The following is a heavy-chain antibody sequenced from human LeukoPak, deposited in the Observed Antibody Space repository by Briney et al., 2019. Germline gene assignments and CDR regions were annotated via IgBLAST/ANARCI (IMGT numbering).Heavy chain of an antibody. CDR2: ISGSGGST. Sequence: GASLRLSCAASGFTFSSYAMSRVRQAPGKGLEWVSAISGSGGSTYYADSVNGRFTISRDNSKNTLYLQMNSLRAEDTAVYYCAKDRRIAARTPFYYYYGMDVWGQGTTVTVSS. J-gene: IGHJ6*02. CDR1: GFTFSSYA. D-gene: IGHD6-6*01. V-gene: IGHV3-23*01. CDR3: AKDRRIAARTPFYYYYGMDV.